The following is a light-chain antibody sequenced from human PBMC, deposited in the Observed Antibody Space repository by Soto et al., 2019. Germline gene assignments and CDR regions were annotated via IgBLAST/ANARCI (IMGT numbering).Light chain of an antibody. CDR1: QNDIRNF. J-gene: IGKJ4*02. Sequence: LSSPSHQNDIRNFLAWYQHKPGQAPRLLMYGISRRATGVPDRFSGSGSGTDFTLASTIREPEDFALYYWRVYGAPLWEFGGGAKVDIK. V-gene: IGKV3-20*01. CDR2: GIS. CDR3: RVYGAPLWE.